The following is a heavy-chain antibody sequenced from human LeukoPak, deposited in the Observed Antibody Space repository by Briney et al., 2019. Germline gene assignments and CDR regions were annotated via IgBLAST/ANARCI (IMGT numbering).Heavy chain of an antibody. CDR2: IRYDGSNK. CDR3: AKEGGRPYSSGWYGDY. J-gene: IGHJ4*02. V-gene: IGHV3-30*02. D-gene: IGHD6-19*01. Sequence: GGSLRLSCAASGFTFSSYGMHWVRQAPGKGLEWVAFIRYDGSNKYYADSVKGRFTISRDNSKNTLYLQMNSLRAEDTAVYSCAKEGGRPYSSGWYGDYWGQGTRVTVSS. CDR1: GFTFSSYG.